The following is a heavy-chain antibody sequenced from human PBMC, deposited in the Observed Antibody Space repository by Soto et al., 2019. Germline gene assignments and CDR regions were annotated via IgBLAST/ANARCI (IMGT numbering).Heavy chain of an antibody. V-gene: IGHV5-10-1*01. D-gene: IGHD2-8*01. J-gene: IGHJ5*02. CDR2: IDPSDSYT. CDR1: GYIFTSHC. Sequence: GDSLNICCQLAGYIFTSHCIILVRQMPGKGLEWMGRIDPSDSYTTYNPSFQGHVTISADKSLSTAYLQWNSLKASDTAMYYCEDGGLNGGWIHPWGEG. CDR3: EDGGLNGGWIHP.